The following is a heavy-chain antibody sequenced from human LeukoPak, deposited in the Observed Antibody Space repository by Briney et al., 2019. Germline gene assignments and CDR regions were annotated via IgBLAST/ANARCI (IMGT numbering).Heavy chain of an antibody. J-gene: IGHJ4*02. CDR3: ARGPYYDFRSGSYFDY. CDR1: GGSFSGYY. D-gene: IGHD3-3*01. CDR2: INHSGST. Sequence: SETLSLTCAVYGGSFSGYYWSWIRQPPGKGLEWIGEINHSGSTNYNPSLKSRVTISVDTSKNQFSLKLSSVTAADTAVYYCARGPYYDFRSGSYFDYWGQGTLVTVSS. V-gene: IGHV4-34*01.